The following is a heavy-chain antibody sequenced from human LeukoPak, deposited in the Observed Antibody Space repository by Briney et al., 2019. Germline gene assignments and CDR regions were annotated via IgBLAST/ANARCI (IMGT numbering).Heavy chain of an antibody. Sequence: ASVKVSCKASGYTFTSYGISWVRQAPGQGLEWMGWISAYNGNTNYAQNLQGRVTMTTDTSTSTAYMELRSLRSDDTAVYYCARVRSYSTGPHDAFDIWGQGTMVTVSS. CDR1: GYTFTSYG. J-gene: IGHJ3*02. D-gene: IGHD1-26*01. CDR3: ARVRSYSTGPHDAFDI. CDR2: ISAYNGNT. V-gene: IGHV1-18*01.